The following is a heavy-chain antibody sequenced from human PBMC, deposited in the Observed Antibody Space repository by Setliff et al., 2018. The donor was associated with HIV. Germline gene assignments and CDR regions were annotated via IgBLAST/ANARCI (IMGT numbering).Heavy chain of an antibody. Sequence: SETLSLTCTVSGGSISRSSYYWGWIRQPPGKGLEWIGSIYYSGSTYYNPSLKSRVTISVDTSKNQVSLKLSSVTAADTAVYYCARGSRGYSYAYYYYYMDVWGKGTTVTVSS. CDR1: GGSISRSSYY. CDR2: IYYSGST. CDR3: ARGSRGYSYAYYYYYMDV. D-gene: IGHD5-18*01. J-gene: IGHJ6*03. V-gene: IGHV4-39*01.